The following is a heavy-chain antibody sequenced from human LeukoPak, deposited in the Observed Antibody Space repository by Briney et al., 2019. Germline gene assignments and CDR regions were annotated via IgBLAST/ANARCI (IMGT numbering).Heavy chain of an antibody. V-gene: IGHV6-1*01. Sequence: SQTLSLTCAISGDSVSSNSAAWNWIRQSPSRGLEWLGRTYYRSKWYNDYAVSVKSRITINPDTSKNQFSLQLNSVTPEDTAVYYCARESRYYYDSSGYYPFDYWGQGTLVTVSS. CDR2: TYYRSKWYN. D-gene: IGHD3-22*01. CDR1: GDSVSSNSAA. CDR3: ARESRYYYDSSGYYPFDY. J-gene: IGHJ4*02.